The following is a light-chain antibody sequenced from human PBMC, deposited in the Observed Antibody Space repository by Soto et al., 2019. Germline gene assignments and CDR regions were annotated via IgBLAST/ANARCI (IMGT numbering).Light chain of an antibody. V-gene: IGKV3-15*01. Sequence: IVMTQSPSTLSVSPVERATLSFRASQSVSSDLAWYEQKPGQAPRLLIYGASTRATGIPARFSGSGSGTEFTLTISSLQSEDFAVYYCQQYNNWPLTFGGGTKVDIK. CDR1: QSVSSD. J-gene: IGKJ4*01. CDR2: GAS. CDR3: QQYNNWPLT.